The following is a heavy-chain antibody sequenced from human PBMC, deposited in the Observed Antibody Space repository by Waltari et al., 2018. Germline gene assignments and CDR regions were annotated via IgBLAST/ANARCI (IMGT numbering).Heavy chain of an antibody. Sequence: EVHLAESGGGLVQPGRSLRLSCVASGFNFDESAMNWVRQEPGKGLEWLSGINWSSSNIGYADSVKGRFTISRDNAKNSLYLQINSLRTEDTAFYYCAKDAFGNSLGGVFDYWGQGTLVTVYS. CDR1: GFNFDESA. CDR2: INWSSSNI. D-gene: IGHD3-3*01. J-gene: IGHJ4*02. V-gene: IGHV3-9*01. CDR3: AKDAFGNSLGGVFDY.